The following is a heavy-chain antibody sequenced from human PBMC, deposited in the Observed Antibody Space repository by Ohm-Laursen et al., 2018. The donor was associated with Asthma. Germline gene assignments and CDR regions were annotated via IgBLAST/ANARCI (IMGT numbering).Heavy chain of an antibody. CDR3: ARIGPEWELPGREYSLHH. D-gene: IGHD1-26*01. CDR2: ISTASTFI. V-gene: IGHV3-21*01. Sequence: SLRLSCAASGYTFSRYSIHWIRQAPGKGLEWVASISTASTFIYYADSVRGRFTTPRDNAKNSVYLQMNSLRAEDTALYYCARIGPEWELPGREYSLHHWGQGTQVTVSS. J-gene: IGHJ1*01. CDR1: GYTFSRYS.